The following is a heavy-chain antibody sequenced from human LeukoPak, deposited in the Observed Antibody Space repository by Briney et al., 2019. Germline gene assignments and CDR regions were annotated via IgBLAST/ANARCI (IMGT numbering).Heavy chain of an antibody. D-gene: IGHD3-10*01. CDR3: AKVDFYGSGRYGETPEYFED. J-gene: IGHJ1*01. CDR2: ISGSGDTT. V-gene: IGHV3-23*01. Sequence: GESLRLSCAASGFTFSMYVMSWVRQAPGKGLEWVSVISGSGDTTYYGDSVKGRFTISRDNSKNALYLQMNSLRAEDTAVYYCAKVDFYGSGRYGETPEYFEDWGQGTLVTVSS. CDR1: GFTFSMYV.